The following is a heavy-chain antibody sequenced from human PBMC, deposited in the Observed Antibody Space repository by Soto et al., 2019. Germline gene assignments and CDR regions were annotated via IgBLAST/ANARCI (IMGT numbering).Heavy chain of an antibody. CDR3: AKDRGGDGDYYFDY. Sequence: QVQLVESGGGVVQPGRSLRLSSAASGFTFKFYGMHWVRQAPGKGLEWVAVISSDGNNNYYADSVKGRFTISRDNSKNTLSLQMNSLRAEDTAIYYCAKDRGGDGDYYFDYWGQGTLVTVSS. V-gene: IGHV3-30*18. CDR1: GFTFKFYG. CDR2: ISSDGNNN. J-gene: IGHJ4*02. D-gene: IGHD4-17*01.